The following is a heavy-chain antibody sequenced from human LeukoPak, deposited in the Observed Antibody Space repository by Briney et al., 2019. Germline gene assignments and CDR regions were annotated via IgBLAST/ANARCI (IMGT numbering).Heavy chain of an antibody. CDR2: IIPIFGTA. Sequence: ASVKVSCKASGGTFSSYAISWVRQAPGQGLERMGGIIPIFGTANYAQKFQGRVTITADESTSTAYMELSSLRSEDTAVYYCAREDGYSYGYSSYFDYWGQGTLVTVSS. CDR3: AREDGYSYGYSSYFDY. J-gene: IGHJ4*02. D-gene: IGHD5-18*01. V-gene: IGHV1-69*13. CDR1: GGTFSSYA.